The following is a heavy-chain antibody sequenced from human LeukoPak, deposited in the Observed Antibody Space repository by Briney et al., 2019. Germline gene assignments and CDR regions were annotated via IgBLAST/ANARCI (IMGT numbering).Heavy chain of an antibody. CDR1: GXXIXXXY. D-gene: IGHD6-19*01. J-gene: IGHJ4*02. CDR2: VYNSRST. Sequence: SETLSLTCTVXGXXIXXXYXXXXXXPXGXXLXWLGYVYNSRSTNYNPPLQSRVTISVDMSNNQLSLKLRSVTAAATAVYYCARHTSGLNFDYWGQGTLVTVSS. V-gene: IGHV4-59*08. CDR3: ARHTSGLNFDY.